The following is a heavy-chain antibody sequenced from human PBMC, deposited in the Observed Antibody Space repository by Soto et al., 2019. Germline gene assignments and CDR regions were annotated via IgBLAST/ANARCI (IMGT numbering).Heavy chain of an antibody. V-gene: IGHV4-34*01. CDR3: ARRGEAIPAYYYMDV. D-gene: IGHD2-21*01. CDR1: GDSLSFYY. Sequence: PSESLSLTCAVSGDSLSFYYWSWLRQSPGRGLEWLGEVHRSGDTKYNPSSTSRVTISVDSSRNQLSLKFRSVTAADTAIYYCARRGEAIPAYYYMDVWAKGTTVTVSS. CDR2: VHRSGDT. J-gene: IGHJ6*03.